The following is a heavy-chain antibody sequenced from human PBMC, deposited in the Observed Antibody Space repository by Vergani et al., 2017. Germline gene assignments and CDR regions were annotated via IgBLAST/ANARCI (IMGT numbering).Heavy chain of an antibody. CDR2: IWYDGSNK. J-gene: IGHJ2*01. D-gene: IGHD2-2*01. Sequence: QVQLVESGGGVVQPGRSLRLSCAASGFTFSSYGMHWVRQAPGKGLEWVAVIWYDGSNKYYADSVKGRFTISRDNSKNTLYLQMNSLRAEDTAVYYCARDLIGAVVPAAMAYWYFDLWGRGTLVTVSS. V-gene: IGHV3-33*01. CDR3: ARDLIGAVVPAAMAYWYFDL. CDR1: GFTFSSYG.